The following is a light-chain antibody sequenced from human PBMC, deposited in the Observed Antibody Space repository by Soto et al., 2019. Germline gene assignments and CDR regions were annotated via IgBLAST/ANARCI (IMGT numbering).Light chain of an antibody. CDR1: SSDVGGYDH. Sequence: QSALTQPASMSGSPGQSITISCTGTSSDVGGYDHVSWYQQQPGKAPKLLIYDVTVRPSGISRRFSGSKSYNSASLAVSGLHPEDEAYCYSSSYRKSDPLLFGGGTKLTVL. CDR2: DVT. V-gene: IGLV2-14*03. CDR3: SSYRKSDPLL. J-gene: IGLJ3*02.